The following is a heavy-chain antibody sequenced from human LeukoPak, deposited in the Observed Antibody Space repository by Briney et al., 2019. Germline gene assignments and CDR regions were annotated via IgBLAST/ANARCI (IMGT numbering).Heavy chain of an antibody. Sequence: GGSLRLSCVASEFTFSTYSMNWVRQAPGKGLEWVSYVSTSSSTIYYADSVKGRFTISRDNANTSLFLEMNILRAEDTAVYYCARVGYSNAFDIWGQGTMVTVSS. CDR3: ARVGYSNAFDI. J-gene: IGHJ3*02. CDR1: EFTFSTYS. D-gene: IGHD2-15*01. CDR2: VSTSSSTI. V-gene: IGHV3-48*01.